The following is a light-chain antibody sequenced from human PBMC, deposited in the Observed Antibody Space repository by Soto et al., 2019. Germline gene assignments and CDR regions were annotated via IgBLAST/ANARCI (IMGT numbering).Light chain of an antibody. CDR3: QQSYSTPIT. CDR2: KAS. CDR1: QDISNY. V-gene: IGKV1-39*01. Sequence: DIQMTQSPSTLSASVGDRLTITCQASQDISNYLNWYQQKPGKAPKLLIYKASTLKSGVPSRFIGSGSGTNFTLTVSSLQPEDFATYYCQQSYSTPITFGQGTRLE. J-gene: IGKJ5*01.